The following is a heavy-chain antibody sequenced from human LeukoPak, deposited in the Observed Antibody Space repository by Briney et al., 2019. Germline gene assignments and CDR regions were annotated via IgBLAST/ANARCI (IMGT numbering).Heavy chain of an antibody. Sequence: GAPVKVSCKASGYTFTSNGISWVRQAPGQGLEWMGWISAYNGNTNYAQKLQGRVTMTTDTSTSTAYMELRSLRSDDTAVYYCARAGKRSSYYYYYYMDVWGKGTTVTVSS. V-gene: IGHV1-18*01. CDR1: GYTFTSNG. CDR2: ISAYNGNT. D-gene: IGHD3-10*01. J-gene: IGHJ6*03. CDR3: ARAGKRSSYYYYYYMDV.